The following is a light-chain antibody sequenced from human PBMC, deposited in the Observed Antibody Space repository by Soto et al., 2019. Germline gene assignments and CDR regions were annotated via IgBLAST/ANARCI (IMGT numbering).Light chain of an antibody. CDR2: EVS. J-gene: IGLJ3*02. V-gene: IGLV2-14*01. CDR1: SRDVGGYNY. Sequence: QSVLTQPASVSGSPGKSITISCTGTSRDVGGYNYVSWYQQHPGKAPKLMIYEVSNRPSGGSNRFSGSKSGNTASLTNSGLQAEYEADYNCSSYTSSSTWVFVGGTKLTVL. CDR3: SSYTSSSTWV.